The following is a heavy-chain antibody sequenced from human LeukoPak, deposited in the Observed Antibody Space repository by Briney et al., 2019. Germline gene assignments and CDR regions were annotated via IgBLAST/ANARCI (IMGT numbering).Heavy chain of an antibody. CDR3: ARGGNYDSSGYYDDAFDI. CDR2: MNPNSGNT. CDR1: GYTFTSYD. D-gene: IGHD3-22*01. V-gene: IGHV1-8*03. J-gene: IGHJ3*02. Sequence: ASVKVSCKASGYTFTSYDIIWVRQATGQGLEWSAWMNPNSGNTGYEQKFQGRVTITRNTSISTAYMELSSLRSEDTAVYYCARGGNYDSSGYYDDAFDIWGQGTMVTVSS.